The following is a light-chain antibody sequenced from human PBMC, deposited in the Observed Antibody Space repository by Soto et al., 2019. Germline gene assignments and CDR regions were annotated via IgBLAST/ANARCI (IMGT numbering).Light chain of an antibody. CDR1: SSEVCGYNY. CDR2: DVS. Sequence: ALNHPVSGTGVARDGLRIFSTGNSSEVCGYNYVSWYQQHPGKAPKLMIYDVSNRPSGVSNRFSGSKSGNTASLTISGLQAEEEADYYCSSYTSSSTPPYVFGTGTKVTVL. CDR3: SSYTSSSTPPYV. V-gene: IGLV2-14*01. J-gene: IGLJ1*01.